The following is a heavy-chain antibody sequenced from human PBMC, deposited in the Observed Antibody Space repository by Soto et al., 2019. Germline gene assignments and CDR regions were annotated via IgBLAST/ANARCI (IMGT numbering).Heavy chain of an antibody. Sequence: ASVKVSCKASGNTFTSYDINWVRLATGHGLEWMGWINPNSGNIGYAQKFQGRVTMTRDTAIRTAYMEVSRLRSDDTAVYYCARGRASGSYYLLDYWGQGTLVTVS. CDR1: GNTFTSYD. V-gene: IGHV1-8*01. D-gene: IGHD3-10*01. J-gene: IGHJ4*02. CDR2: INPNSGNI. CDR3: ARGRASGSYYLLDY.